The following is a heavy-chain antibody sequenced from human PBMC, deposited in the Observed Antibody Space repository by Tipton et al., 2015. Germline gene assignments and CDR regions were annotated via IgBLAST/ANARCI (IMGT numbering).Heavy chain of an antibody. CDR1: GGSISSGHW. Sequence: TLSLTCAVSGGSISSGHWWSWVRQPPGKGLEWIGEIYHTGSTNYNPSLKSRVTISVDTSKNQFSRKLTSVTAADTAVYYCARRVVTTGDDWFAPWGQGTLVTVSS. V-gene: IGHV4-4*02. J-gene: IGHJ5*02. CDR3: ARRVVTTGDDWFAP. CDR2: IYHTGST. D-gene: IGHD2-21*02.